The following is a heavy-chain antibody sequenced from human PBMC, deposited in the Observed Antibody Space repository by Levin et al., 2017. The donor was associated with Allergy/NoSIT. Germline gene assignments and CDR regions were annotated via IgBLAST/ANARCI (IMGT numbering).Heavy chain of an antibody. CDR3: ARDRKRSEWWGIGAFDI. Sequence: PSETLSLTCTVSGGSISSYYWSWIRQPPGKGLEWIGYIYYGGTIDYNPSLKSRVSISVDTSKNQFSLKLNSVTAADTAIYYCARDRKRSEWWGIGAFDIWGQGTVVTVSS. CDR1: GGSISSYY. D-gene: IGHD2-8*01. CDR2: IYYGGTI. J-gene: IGHJ3*02. V-gene: IGHV4-59*01.